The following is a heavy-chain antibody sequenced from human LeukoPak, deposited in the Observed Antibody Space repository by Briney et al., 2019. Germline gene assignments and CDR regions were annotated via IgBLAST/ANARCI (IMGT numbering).Heavy chain of an antibody. V-gene: IGHV3-9*01. CDR1: GFTFDDYA. D-gene: IGHD6-6*01. CDR3: ARDFEQLALDY. Sequence: GGSLRLSCAASGFTFDDYAMHWVRQAPGKGLEWVSGISWNSGSIGYADSVKGRFTISRDNAKNTLYLQMNSLRAEDTAVYYCARDFEQLALDYWGQGTLVTVSS. CDR2: ISWNSGSI. J-gene: IGHJ4*02.